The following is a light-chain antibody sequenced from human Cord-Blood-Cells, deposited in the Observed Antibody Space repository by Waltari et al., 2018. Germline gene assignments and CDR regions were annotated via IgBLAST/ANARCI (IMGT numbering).Light chain of an antibody. Sequence: QSVLTQPPSASGTPGQRVPISCSGSSSNIGSTYEHRYQQLPGTAPKLLIYRNNQRPSGVPDRFSGSKSGTSASLAISGLRSEDEADYYCAAWDDSLSGWVFGGGTKLTVL. CDR2: RNN. V-gene: IGLV1-47*01. CDR1: SSNIGSTY. CDR3: AAWDDSLSGWV. J-gene: IGLJ3*02.